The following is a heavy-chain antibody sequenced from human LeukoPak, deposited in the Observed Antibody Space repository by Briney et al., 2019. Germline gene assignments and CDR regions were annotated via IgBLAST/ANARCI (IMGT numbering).Heavy chain of an antibody. J-gene: IGHJ4*02. D-gene: IGHD1-14*01. V-gene: IGHV3-53*01. CDR3: ARGVEPLAANTLAY. CDR2: LYSDGNT. CDR1: GFTVITND. Sequence: PGGSLRLSCAASGFTVITNDMTWVRQAPRKGLEWVSVLYSDGNTKYADSVQGRFTISRDNSKNPLYLEMNSLSPDDTAVYYCARGVEPLAANTLAYWGQGTLVTVSS.